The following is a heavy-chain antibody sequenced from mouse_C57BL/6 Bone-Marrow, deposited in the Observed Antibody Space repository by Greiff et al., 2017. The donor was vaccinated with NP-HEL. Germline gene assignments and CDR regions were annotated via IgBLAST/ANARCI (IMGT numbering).Heavy chain of an antibody. J-gene: IGHJ2*01. Sequence: QVQLQQPGAELVRPGSSVKLSCKASGYTFTSYWMDWVKQRPGQGLEWIGNIYPSDSETHYNQKFKDKATLTVDKSSSTAYMQLSSLTSEDSAVYDYAREGWGKDYWGQGTTLTVSS. CDR2: IYPSDSET. V-gene: IGHV1-61*01. CDR3: AREGWGKDY. CDR1: GYTFTSYW.